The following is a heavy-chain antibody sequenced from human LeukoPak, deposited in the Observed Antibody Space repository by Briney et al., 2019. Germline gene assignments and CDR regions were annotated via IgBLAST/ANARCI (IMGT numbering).Heavy chain of an antibody. V-gene: IGHV1-2*03. CDR1: GYIFTGYY. CDR2: INPNSGGT. CDR3: ARDGSYYDSSGYFDY. J-gene: IGHJ4*02. Sequence: LGASVKVSCKASGYIFTGYYMHWVRQAPGQGLEWMGWINPNSGGTNYAQKFQGRVTMTRDTSISTAYMELSRLRSDDTAVYYCARDGSYYDSSGYFDYWGQGTLVTVSS. D-gene: IGHD3-22*01.